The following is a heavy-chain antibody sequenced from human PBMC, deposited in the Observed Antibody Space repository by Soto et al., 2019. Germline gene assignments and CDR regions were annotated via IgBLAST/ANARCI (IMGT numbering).Heavy chain of an antibody. J-gene: IGHJ6*02. Sequence: QVQLVQSGAEVKKPGASVKVSCKASGYTFTSYYMHWVRQAPGQGLEWMGIINPGGGSTSYAQKFQGRVTMTRDTSTSTVYMELSSLRSEDTAVYYCARQPGSYSSSSGYYYGMDVWGQGTTVTVSS. CDR1: GYTFTSYY. V-gene: IGHV1-46*01. CDR2: INPGGGST. D-gene: IGHD6-6*01. CDR3: ARQPGSYSSSSGYYYGMDV.